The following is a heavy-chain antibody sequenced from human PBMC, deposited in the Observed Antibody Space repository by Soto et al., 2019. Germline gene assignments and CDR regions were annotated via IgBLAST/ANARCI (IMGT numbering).Heavy chain of an antibody. Sequence: PSETLSLTCSVSVGSISSGDYYWSWIRHHPGKGLEWIGYIYYSGNTYYSPSLQSRLSISVDTSKNQFSLKLYSVTAADTAMYYCARGSFSSSSSWFDPWGQGTLVTVSS. J-gene: IGHJ5*02. CDR3: ARGSFSSSSSWFDP. D-gene: IGHD6-6*01. CDR1: VGSISSGDYY. CDR2: IYYSGNT. V-gene: IGHV4-31*02.